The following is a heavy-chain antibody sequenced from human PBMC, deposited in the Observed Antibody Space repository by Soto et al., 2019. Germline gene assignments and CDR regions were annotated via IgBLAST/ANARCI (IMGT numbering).Heavy chain of an antibody. J-gene: IGHJ6*02. V-gene: IGHV1-69*01. CDR1: GGTFSSYV. CDR2: IIAIFGTA. CDR3: ARDRNPVTEAVEYCSSTSCYWDYYYAMDV. D-gene: IGHD2-2*01. Sequence: QVQLVQSGAEVKKPGSSVKVSCKASGGTFSSYVISWVRQAPGQGLEWMGGIIAIFGTANYAQKFQGRVTITADESTSTAYMELSSLRSEDTAVYYCARDRNPVTEAVEYCSSTSCYWDYYYAMDVWGQGATVTVSS.